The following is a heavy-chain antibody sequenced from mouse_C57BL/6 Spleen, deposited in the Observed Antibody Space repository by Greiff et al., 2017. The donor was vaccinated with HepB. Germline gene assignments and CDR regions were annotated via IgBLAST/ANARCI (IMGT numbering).Heavy chain of an antibody. Sequence: EVQLQESGGGLVKPGGSLKLSCAASGFTFSSYAMSWVRQTPEKRLEWVATISDGGSYTYYPDNVKGRFTISRDNAKNNLYLQMSHLKSEDTAMYYCARPYSNYGYFDYWGQGTTLTVSS. J-gene: IGHJ2*01. D-gene: IGHD2-5*01. CDR2: ISDGGSYT. V-gene: IGHV5-4*01. CDR3: ARPYSNYGYFDY. CDR1: GFTFSSYA.